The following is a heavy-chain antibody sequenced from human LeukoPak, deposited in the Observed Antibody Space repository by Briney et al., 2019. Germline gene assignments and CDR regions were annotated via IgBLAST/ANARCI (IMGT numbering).Heavy chain of an antibody. CDR1: GGSISSSSYY. J-gene: IGHJ5*02. D-gene: IGHD5-18*01. CDR3: ARGRNPDVDTAMVSNWFDP. Sequence: LETLSLTCTVSGGSISSSSYYWGWIRQPPGKGLEWIGSIYYSGSTYYNPSLKSRVTISVDTSKNQFSLKLSSVTAADTAVYYCARGRNPDVDTAMVSNWFDPWGQGTLVTVSS. V-gene: IGHV4-39*07. CDR2: IYYSGST.